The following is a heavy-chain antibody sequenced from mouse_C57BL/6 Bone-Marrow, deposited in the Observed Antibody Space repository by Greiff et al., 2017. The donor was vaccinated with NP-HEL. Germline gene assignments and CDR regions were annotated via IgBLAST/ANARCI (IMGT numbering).Heavy chain of an antibody. CDR2: IDPENGDT. V-gene: IGHV14-4*01. CDR1: GFNIKDDY. J-gene: IGHJ1*03. CDR3: TTHGSSYGWYFEV. Sequence: VQLKQSGAELVRPGASVKLSCTASGFNIKDDYMHWVKQRPEQGLEWIGWIDPENGDTEYASKFQGKATITADTSSNTAYLQLSSLTSEDTAVYYCTTHGSSYGWYFEVWGTGTTVTVSS. D-gene: IGHD1-1*01.